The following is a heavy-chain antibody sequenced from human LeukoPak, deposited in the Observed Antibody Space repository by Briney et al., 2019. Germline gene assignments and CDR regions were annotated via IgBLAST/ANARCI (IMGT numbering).Heavy chain of an antibody. V-gene: IGHV4-59*08. Sequence: PSETLSLTCTVSGGSISSYYWNWIRQPPGKGLEWLGFVYYSGSTTYNRSLKSRVTLSLDTSKNQFSLKLSSVTAADTALYYCAKIRGGAYNWVDHWGQGTLVTVSS. CDR3: AKIRGGAYNWVDH. CDR1: GGSISSYY. J-gene: IGHJ5*02. D-gene: IGHD3-10*01. CDR2: VYYSGST.